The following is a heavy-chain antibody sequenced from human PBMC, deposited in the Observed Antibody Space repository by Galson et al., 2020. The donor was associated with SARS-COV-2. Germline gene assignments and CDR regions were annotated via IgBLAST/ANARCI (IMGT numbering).Heavy chain of an antibody. V-gene: IGHV3-48*03. J-gene: IGHJ4*02. Sequence: GGSLRLSCAASGFTFSSYEMNWVRQAPGKGLEWVSYITSSGSTINYADSVKGRFTISRDNAKKSLYLQMNSLRAEDTAVYYCARETPSIAAPFDYWGQGTLVTVSS. D-gene: IGHD6-13*01. CDR2: ITSSGSTI. CDR1: GFTFSSYE. CDR3: ARETPSIAAPFDY.